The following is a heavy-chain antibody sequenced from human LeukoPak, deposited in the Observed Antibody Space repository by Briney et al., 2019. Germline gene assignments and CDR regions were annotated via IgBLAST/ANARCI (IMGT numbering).Heavy chain of an antibody. D-gene: IGHD1-7*01. V-gene: IGHV3-66*02. Sequence: GGSLRLSCAASGFTVSSNYMSWVRQAPGKGLEWVSVIYSGGSTYYADSVKGRFTISRDNSKNTLYLQMNSLRAKDTAVYYCARDRFGNYDAFDIWGQGTMVTVSS. CDR2: IYSGGST. CDR3: ARDRFGNYDAFDI. CDR1: GFTVSSNY. J-gene: IGHJ3*02.